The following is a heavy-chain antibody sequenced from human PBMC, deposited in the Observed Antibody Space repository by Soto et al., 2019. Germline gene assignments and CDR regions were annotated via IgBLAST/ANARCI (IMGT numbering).Heavy chain of an antibody. Sequence: VGSLRLSCAASGFTFSDYYMSWIRQAPGKGLEWVSYISSSGSTIYYADSVKGRFTISRDNAKNSLYLQMNSLRAEDTAVYYCARVPYSSSSHADYYYYGMDVWGQGTTVTVSS. V-gene: IGHV3-11*01. J-gene: IGHJ6*02. D-gene: IGHD6-6*01. CDR3: ARVPYSSSSHADYYYYGMDV. CDR2: ISSSGSTI. CDR1: GFTFSDYY.